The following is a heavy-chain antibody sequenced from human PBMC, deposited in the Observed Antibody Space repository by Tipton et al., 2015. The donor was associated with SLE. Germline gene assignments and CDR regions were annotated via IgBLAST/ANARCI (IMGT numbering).Heavy chain of an antibody. CDR1: GYSFTTYW. V-gene: IGHV5-51*04. CDR3: VSADNPITSSSDF. D-gene: IGHD5-24*01. Sequence: QLVQSGAEMKKPGESLKISCKGSGYSFTTYWIGWVRQMPGKGLEWIGIIYPTDSDIRDSPSFQGQDTLSADNPISTAYLQWDSLKASDAAMYYCVSADNPITSSSDFWGRGTLVTVSS. J-gene: IGHJ4*01. CDR2: IYPTDSDI.